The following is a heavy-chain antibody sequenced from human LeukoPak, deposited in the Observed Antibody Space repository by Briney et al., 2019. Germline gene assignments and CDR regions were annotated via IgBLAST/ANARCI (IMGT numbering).Heavy chain of an antibody. D-gene: IGHD3-22*01. J-gene: IGHJ4*02. CDR3: ARGCEDYYDSSGYYRG. Sequence: SETLSLICTVSGASICNFYLNGIRQPPGKGLEWIGYIYYSGSTSYNPSLKSRVTISVDTSKNQFSLKLNSVTAADTAVYYCARGCEDYYDSSGYYRGWDQETLVTVSS. CDR2: IYYSGST. CDR1: GASICNFY. V-gene: IGHV4-59*01.